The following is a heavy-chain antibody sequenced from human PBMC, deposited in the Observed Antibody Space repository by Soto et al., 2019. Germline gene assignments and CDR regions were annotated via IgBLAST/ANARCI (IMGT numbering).Heavy chain of an antibody. CDR2: IIHGIGIA. Sequence: QVQMVQSGAEVKKPGSSVTVSCKASGGTFSPYAIHWVRQAPGQGLEWMGAIIHGIGIANYAQKFQGRLKNTADGSASTAYLVMSSLTSDDTPIYYFANGLEWVNKDDYGGQGRLVNVSS. V-gene: IGHV1-69*01. CDR1: GGTFSPYA. J-gene: IGHJ4*02. CDR3: ANGLEWVNKDDY. D-gene: IGHD1-26*01.